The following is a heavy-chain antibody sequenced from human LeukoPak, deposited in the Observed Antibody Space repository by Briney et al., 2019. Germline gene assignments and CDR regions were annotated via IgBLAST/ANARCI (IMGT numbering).Heavy chain of an antibody. V-gene: IGHV3-74*01. D-gene: IGHD5-24*01. CDR2: INNDGSST. CDR3: ARAEASGWLLPYFDY. J-gene: IGHJ4*02. Sequence: GGSLRLSCATSGFTFSTYWMHWVRQVPGKGLVWVSRINNDGSSTSYADSVKGRFTISRDNAKNTLDLQMNSLRAEDTAVYYCARAEASGWLLPYFDYWGQGTLVTVSS. CDR1: GFTFSTYW.